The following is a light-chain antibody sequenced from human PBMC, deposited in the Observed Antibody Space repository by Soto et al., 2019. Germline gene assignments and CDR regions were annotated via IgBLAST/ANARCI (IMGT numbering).Light chain of an antibody. CDR2: GNS. CDR3: QSYDSSLSAL. J-gene: IGLJ3*02. Sequence: QSVLTQPPSVSGAPGQRVTISCTGSSSNIGAGYDVHWYQQLPGTAPKLLIYGNSNRPSGVPDRFSGSKSGTSASLAITGLQAEDEADYYCQSYDSSLSALFGGGTKRTAL. CDR1: SSNIGAGYD. V-gene: IGLV1-40*01.